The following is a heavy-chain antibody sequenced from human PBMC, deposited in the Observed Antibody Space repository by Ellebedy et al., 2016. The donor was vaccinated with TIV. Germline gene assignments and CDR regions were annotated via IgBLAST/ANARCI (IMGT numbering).Heavy chain of an antibody. CDR3: ARKDMPAYPCFDF. Sequence: SVKGRLTISRANAKNSLYLQMNSLRAEDTAVYYCARKDMPAYPCFDFWGQGTLVTVSS. D-gene: IGHD2-15*01. J-gene: IGHJ4*02. V-gene: IGHV3-48*01.